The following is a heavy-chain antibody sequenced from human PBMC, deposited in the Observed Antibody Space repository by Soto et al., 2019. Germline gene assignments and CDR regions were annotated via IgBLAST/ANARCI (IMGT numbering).Heavy chain of an antibody. D-gene: IGHD5-12*01. CDR1: GYTFTSYY. CDR3: ARDSKRGYSGYDKIDY. V-gene: IGHV1-46*01. Sequence: DSVKVSCKASGYTFTSYYMHWVRQAPGQGLEWMGIINPSGGSTSYAQKFQGRVTMTRDTSTSTVYMELSSLRSEDTAVYYCARDSKRGYSGYDKIDYWGQGTLVPVS. J-gene: IGHJ4*02. CDR2: INPSGGST.